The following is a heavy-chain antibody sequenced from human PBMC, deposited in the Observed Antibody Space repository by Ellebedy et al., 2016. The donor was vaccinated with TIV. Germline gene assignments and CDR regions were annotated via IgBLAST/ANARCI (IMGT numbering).Heavy chain of an antibody. Sequence: SETLSLTCTVSGGSISSGDYYWSWIRQPPGKGLEWIGYIYYSGSTNYNPSLKSRVTISVDPSKSQFSLKLSSVPAADTAVYYCAGDYGDYYFDYWGQGTLVTVSS. CDR3: AGDYGDYYFDY. J-gene: IGHJ4*02. CDR1: GGSISSGDYY. V-gene: IGHV4-61*08. CDR2: IYYSGST. D-gene: IGHD4-17*01.